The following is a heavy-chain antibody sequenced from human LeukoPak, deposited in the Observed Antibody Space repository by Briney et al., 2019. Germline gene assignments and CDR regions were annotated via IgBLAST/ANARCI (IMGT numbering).Heavy chain of an antibody. D-gene: IGHD6-13*01. V-gene: IGHV1-24*01. Sequence: ASVKVSCKVSGYTLTELSMHWVRQAPGKGLGWMGGFDPEDGETIYAQKFQGRVTMTEDTSTDTAYMELSSLRSEDTAVYYCATVSLIAAAGTWWFDPWGQGTLVTVSS. CDR2: FDPEDGET. CDR1: GYTLTELS. J-gene: IGHJ5*02. CDR3: ATVSLIAAAGTWWFDP.